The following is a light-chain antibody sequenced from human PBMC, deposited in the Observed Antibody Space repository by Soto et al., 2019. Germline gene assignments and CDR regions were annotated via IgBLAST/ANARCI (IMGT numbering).Light chain of an antibody. J-gene: IGKJ4*01. V-gene: IGKV3-15*01. CDR3: QHYNSWPLT. CDR1: QSVRSN. Sequence: EVVMTHSPATLSVSPCERVTLSSRASQSVRSNLNWYQQEPGQAPRLLIYDVSTRATGVPARFSGSGSGTEFTLTISSLQSEDFGVYYCQHYNSWPLTFGGGTKVDIK. CDR2: DVS.